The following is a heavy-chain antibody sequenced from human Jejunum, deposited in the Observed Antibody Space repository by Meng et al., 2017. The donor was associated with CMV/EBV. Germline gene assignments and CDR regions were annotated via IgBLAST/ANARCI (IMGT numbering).Heavy chain of an antibody. CDR1: GGSFSGYY. D-gene: IGHD3-22*01. J-gene: IGHJ4*02. CDR3: ARGNYDSSGYYLDY. CDR2: INHSRGT. V-gene: IGHV4-34*01. Sequence: QGRLRHGGAGLLKPWETRSLTCAVYGGSFSGYYWSWIRQPPGKGLEWIGEINHSRGTKYNPSLKNRVTISADTSKNQFSLKLTSVTAADTAVYYCARGNYDSSGYYLDYWGQGTLVTVSS.